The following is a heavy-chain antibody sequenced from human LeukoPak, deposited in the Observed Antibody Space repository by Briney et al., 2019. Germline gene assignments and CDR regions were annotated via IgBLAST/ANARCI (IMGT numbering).Heavy chain of an antibody. CDR2: ISGSGGST. V-gene: IGHV3-23*01. Sequence: CAXSXFTFSSYAMSWVRQAPGKGLEWVSAISGSGGSTYYADSVKGRFTISRDNSKNTLYMQMNRLRAEDTAVYYCXXXVXXXXXXXSXXPLHDAFDIWGQGTMVTVSS. J-gene: IGHJ3*02. CDR3: XXXVXXXXXXXSXXPLHDAFDI. CDR1: XFTFSSYA.